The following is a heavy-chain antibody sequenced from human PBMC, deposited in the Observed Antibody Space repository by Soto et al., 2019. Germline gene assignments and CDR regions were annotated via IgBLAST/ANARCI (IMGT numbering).Heavy chain of an antibody. CDR1: GGSISSYY. D-gene: IGHD6-13*01. CDR2: IYYSGST. J-gene: IGHJ4*02. Sequence: SETLSLTCTVSGGSISSYYWSWIRQPPGKGLEWIGYIYYSGSTNYNPSLKSRVTISVDTSKNQFSLKLSSVTAADTAVYYCARGPMPAAYFGDWGQGTLVTFSS. V-gene: IGHV4-59*01. CDR3: ARGPMPAAYFGD.